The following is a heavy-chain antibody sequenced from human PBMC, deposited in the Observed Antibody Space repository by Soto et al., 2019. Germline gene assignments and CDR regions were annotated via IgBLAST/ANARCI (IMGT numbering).Heavy chain of an antibody. CDR3: ASVAFYYGMGV. CDR1: GGTFSSYT. Sequence: ASVKVSCKASGGTFSSYTISWVRQAPGQGLEWMGRIIPILGIANYAQKFQGRVTITADKSTSTAYMELSSLRSEDTAVYYVASVAFYYGMGVWGQGTTVTVSS. V-gene: IGHV1-69*02. CDR2: IIPILGIA. J-gene: IGHJ6*02. D-gene: IGHD3-3*02.